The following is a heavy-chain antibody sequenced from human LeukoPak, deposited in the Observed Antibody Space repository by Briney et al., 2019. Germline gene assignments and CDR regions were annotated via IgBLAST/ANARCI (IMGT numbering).Heavy chain of an antibody. J-gene: IGHJ6*03. D-gene: IGHD3-9*01. CDR3: AKRPSTIGYYYYYMDV. V-gene: IGHV3-23*01. CDR2: ISGSGGST. Sequence: GGSLRLSCAAFGFTFSSYGMSWVRQAPGKGLEWVSAISGSGGSTYYADSVKGRFTISRDNSKNTLYLQMNSLRAEDTAVYYCAKRPSTIGYYYYYMDVWGKGTTVTISS. CDR1: GFTFSSYG.